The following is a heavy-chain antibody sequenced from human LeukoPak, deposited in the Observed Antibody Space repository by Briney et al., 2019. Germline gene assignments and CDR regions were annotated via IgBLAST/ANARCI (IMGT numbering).Heavy chain of an antibody. CDR3: ARRYSGSPFDY. CDR2: INPNSGGT. V-gene: IGHV1-2*06. J-gene: IGHJ4*02. Sequence: ASVKVSCKASGYTFTGYYMHWVRQAPGQGLEWMGRINPNSGGTNYAQKFRGRVTMTRDTSISTAYMELSRLRSDDTAVYYCARRYSGSPFDYWGQGTLVTVSS. CDR1: GYTFTGYY. D-gene: IGHD1-26*01.